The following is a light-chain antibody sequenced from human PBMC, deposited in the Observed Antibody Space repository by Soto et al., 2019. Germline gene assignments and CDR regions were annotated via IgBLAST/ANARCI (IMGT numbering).Light chain of an antibody. J-gene: IGKJ1*01. V-gene: IGKV3-15*01. CDR3: QQYNSWPT. CDR2: GAS. Sequence: IIMTQSPDTLSVSPLEIAGVSCRASQSVSSHLTWYQQKPGQAPRLLIYGASIRATGFPARFSGTGSGTEFTLTITSLQSEDFAVYYCQQYNSWPTFGQGTKVDIK. CDR1: QSVSSH.